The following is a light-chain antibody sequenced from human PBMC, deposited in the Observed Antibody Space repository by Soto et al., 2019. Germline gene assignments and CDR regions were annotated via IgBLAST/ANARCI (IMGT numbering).Light chain of an antibody. CDR1: QSISDW. CDR3: QQYNSLWT. J-gene: IGKJ1*01. CDR2: KAS. Sequence: DIQMTQSPSTLSASVGDRDTITCRASQSISDWLAWYQQKPGKAPKLLIYKASSLESGVPSRFSGSRSGTEFTLTISNLQPDDFATYYCQQYNSLWTFGQGTKVEIK. V-gene: IGKV1-5*03.